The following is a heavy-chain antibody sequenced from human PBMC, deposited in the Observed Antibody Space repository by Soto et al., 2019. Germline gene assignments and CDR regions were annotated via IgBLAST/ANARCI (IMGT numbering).Heavy chain of an antibody. J-gene: IGHJ4*02. CDR3: AKDRGYLRDVFHY. CDR1: GFTLNNYG. V-gene: IGHV3-23*01. Sequence: EVQLLESGGGLVQPGGSLRLSCAASGFTLNNYGMSWVRQAPGKGLEWVSAISPNGQGIYYADSVKGRFIISKDNSKNTVFLHTDSLSADDTAVYYCAKDRGYLRDVFHYWCQGTRVTVSS. D-gene: IGHD4-17*01. CDR2: ISPNGQGI.